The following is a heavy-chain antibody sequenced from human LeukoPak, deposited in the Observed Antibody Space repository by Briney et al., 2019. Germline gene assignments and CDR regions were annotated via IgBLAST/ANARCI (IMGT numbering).Heavy chain of an antibody. D-gene: IGHD5-18*01. CDR3: ARDLRRYSYGDFDY. V-gene: IGHV1-2*06. CDR2: INPSSGGT. J-gene: IGHJ4*02. Sequence: ASMKVSCEASGYTFPGHYIHWVRQAPGQGLEWMGRINPSSGGTNYAQKFQGRVTMTRDTSISTAYMELSSLKSDDTAVYFCARDLRRYSYGDFDYWGQGTWSPSPQ. CDR1: GYTFPGHY.